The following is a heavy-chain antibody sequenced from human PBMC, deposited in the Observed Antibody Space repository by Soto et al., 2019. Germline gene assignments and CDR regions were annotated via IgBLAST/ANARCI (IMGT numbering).Heavy chain of an antibody. J-gene: IGHJ4*02. CDR1: GFTFSSYG. CDR2: ISISSDTI. D-gene: IGHD5-18*01. Sequence: GGSLRLSCAASGFTFSSYGMNWIRQAPGKGLEWVSYISISSDTIYYADSVKGRFTISRDNGKNSLYLQMNSLRDEDTAVYYCARARGYSFGYSDYWGPGTLVTVSS. CDR3: ARARGYSFGYSDY. V-gene: IGHV3-48*02.